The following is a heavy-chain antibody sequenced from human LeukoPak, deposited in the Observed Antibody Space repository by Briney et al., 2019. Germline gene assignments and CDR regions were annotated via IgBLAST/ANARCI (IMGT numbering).Heavy chain of an antibody. J-gene: IGHJ3*02. CDR2: IYSGGNT. V-gene: IGHV3-53*01. D-gene: IGHD1-26*01. Sequence: GGSLRLSCAASGFTIRSNYMSWVRQAPGKGLEWVSVIYSGGNTYYADSVKGRFTFSKDNSKNTLYLQMTNLRVEDTAVYYCARGVGQDAFDIWGQGTMVTVSS. CDR1: GFTIRSNY. CDR3: ARGVGQDAFDI.